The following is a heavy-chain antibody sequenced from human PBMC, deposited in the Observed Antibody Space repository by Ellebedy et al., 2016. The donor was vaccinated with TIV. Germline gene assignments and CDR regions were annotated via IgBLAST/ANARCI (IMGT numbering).Heavy chain of an antibody. V-gene: IGHV4-59*08. CDR2: IYYSGST. CDR1: GGSISSYY. D-gene: IGHD3-10*01. Sequence: MPSETLSLTCPVSGGSISSYYWSWIRQPPGKGLEWIGYIYYSGSTNSNPSLKSRVTLSVDTSKNQFSLKLSPVTAADTAVYYCASPQAGSGSYYNVLPYYFDYWGQGTLVTVSS. J-gene: IGHJ4*02. CDR3: ASPQAGSGSYYNVLPYYFDY.